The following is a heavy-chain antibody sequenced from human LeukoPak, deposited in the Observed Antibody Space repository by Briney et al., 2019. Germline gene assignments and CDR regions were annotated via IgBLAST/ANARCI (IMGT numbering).Heavy chain of an antibody. CDR2: IKQDGSVT. Sequence: GGSLRLSCAASGLAFRDYWMSWVRQAPGKGLEWVANIKQDGSVTHYVDSVGGRFTISRDNAKNSLYLQMNTLRAEDTAVYYCATNWNFRLDYWGQGTLVTVSS. J-gene: IGHJ4*02. CDR3: ATNWNFRLDY. D-gene: IGHD1-7*01. CDR1: GLAFRDYW. V-gene: IGHV3-7*01.